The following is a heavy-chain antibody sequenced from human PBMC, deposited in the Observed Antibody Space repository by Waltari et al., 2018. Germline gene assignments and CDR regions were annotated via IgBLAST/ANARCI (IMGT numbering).Heavy chain of an antibody. CDR1: GGTFSSYA. CDR3: AVYVLRFLEWLLYFQH. D-gene: IGHD3-3*01. Sequence: QVQLVQSGAEVKKPGSSVKVSCKASGGTFSSYAISWVRQAPGQGLEWMGGIIPIFGTANYAQKVQGRVTITTDESTSTAYMELSSLRSEDTAVYYCAVYVLRFLEWLLYFQHWGQGTLVTVSS. CDR2: IIPIFGTA. V-gene: IGHV1-69*05. J-gene: IGHJ1*01.